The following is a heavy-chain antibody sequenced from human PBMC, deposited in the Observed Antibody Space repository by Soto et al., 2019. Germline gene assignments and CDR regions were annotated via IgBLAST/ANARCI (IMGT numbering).Heavy chain of an antibody. CDR1: GGSISRGGYY. V-gene: IGHV4-31*03. CDR2: TYNSVST. J-gene: IGHJ5*01. Sequence: SETLSLTCTVSGGSISRGGYYWSWIRQNPGKGLEWIGYTYNSVSTYYNPSLKSRVTISVDTSKNQLSLQLNSVTPDDTAVYYCARLIGNSWLDSWGQGTLVIVSS. CDR3: ARLIGNSWLDS. D-gene: IGHD2-8*01.